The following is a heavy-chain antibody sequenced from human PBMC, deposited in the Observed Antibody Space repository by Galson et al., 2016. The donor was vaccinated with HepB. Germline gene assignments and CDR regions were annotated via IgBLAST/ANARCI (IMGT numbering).Heavy chain of an antibody. J-gene: IGHJ3*02. V-gene: IGHV1-18*01. CDR3: ARTDHITVFRGVIIGAFDI. Sequence: PVKVSCKASGYTFTSYGITWVRQAPGQGLEWMGWISAYDGNTNYTQKLQGRVTLTTDTSTSPAYMELRSLRSDDTAVYYCARTDHITVFRGVIIGAFDIGGQGTMVTVSS. CDR1: GYTFTSYG. D-gene: IGHD3-10*01. CDR2: ISAYDGNT.